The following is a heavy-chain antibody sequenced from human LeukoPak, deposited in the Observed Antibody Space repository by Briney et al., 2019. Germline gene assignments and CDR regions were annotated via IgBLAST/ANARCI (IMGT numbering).Heavy chain of an antibody. D-gene: IGHD2-15*01. CDR2: NNGDGSTT. J-gene: IGHJ5*02. CDR3: ARDPRNVGLAP. CDR1: GLSLSGYW. V-gene: IGHV3-74*01. Sequence: GGSLRLSCVASGLSLSGYWMYWVRQAPGKGLMYISRNNGDGSTTNYADVVKGRFTMSRDNVKNTLYLQMNSLRVEDTAVYYCARDPRNVGLAPWGQGTLVTVSS.